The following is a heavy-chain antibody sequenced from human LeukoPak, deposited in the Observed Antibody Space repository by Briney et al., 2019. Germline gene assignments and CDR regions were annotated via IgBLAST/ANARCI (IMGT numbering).Heavy chain of an antibody. Sequence: GGSLRLSCAASGFSFSSHWMNWVRQAPGKGLEWVAFIRYDGSTKYYADSVKGRFTISRDNSKNTLYLQMNSLRAEDTAVYYCAKDGASTTDFWSGYLDYWGQGTLVTVSS. CDR2: IRYDGSTK. D-gene: IGHD3-3*01. J-gene: IGHJ4*02. CDR3: AKDGASTTDFWSGYLDY. V-gene: IGHV3-30*02. CDR1: GFSFSSHW.